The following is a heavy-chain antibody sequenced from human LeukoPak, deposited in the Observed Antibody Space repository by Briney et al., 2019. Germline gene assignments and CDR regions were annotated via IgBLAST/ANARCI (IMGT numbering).Heavy chain of an antibody. CDR2: ISSSSSYI. D-gene: IGHD6-13*01. CDR1: GFTFSSYS. CDR3: ARDGGPGYSSSWYLY. V-gene: IGHV3-21*01. J-gene: IGHJ4*02. Sequence: GVSLRLSCAASGFTFSSYSMNWVRQAPGKGLEWVSSISSSSSYIYSADSVKGRFTISRDNAENSLYLQMNSLRAEDTAVYYCARDGGPGYSSSWYLYWGQGTLVTVSS.